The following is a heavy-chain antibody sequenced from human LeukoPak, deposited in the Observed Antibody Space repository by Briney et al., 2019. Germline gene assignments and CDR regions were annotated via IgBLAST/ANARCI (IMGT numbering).Heavy chain of an antibody. CDR3: ARVLEGSSGQHWYFDL. V-gene: IGHV4-34*01. CDR1: GGSFGGYY. D-gene: IGHD6-19*01. CDR2: INHSGST. Sequence: SETLSLTCAVYGGSFGGYYWSWIRWPPGKGLEWIGEINHSGSTNYNPSLKSRVTISVDTSKNQFSLRLSSVTAADTAVYYCARVLEGSSGQHWYFDLWGRGTLVTVSS. J-gene: IGHJ2*01.